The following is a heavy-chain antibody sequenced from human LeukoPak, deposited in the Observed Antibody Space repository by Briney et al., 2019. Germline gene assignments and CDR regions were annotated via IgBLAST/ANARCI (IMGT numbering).Heavy chain of an antibody. D-gene: IGHD1-26*01. CDR3: ARDRGVVGDPGWFDP. Sequence: SQTLSLTCTVSGGSISSGSDYGSWIRQPAGKGLEWIGRICTSGSTNYNPSLKSRVTISVDTSKNQFSLKLSSVTAADTAVYYCARDRGVVGDPGWFDPWGQGTLVTVSS. CDR1: GGSISSGSDY. J-gene: IGHJ5*02. CDR2: ICTSGST. V-gene: IGHV4-61*02.